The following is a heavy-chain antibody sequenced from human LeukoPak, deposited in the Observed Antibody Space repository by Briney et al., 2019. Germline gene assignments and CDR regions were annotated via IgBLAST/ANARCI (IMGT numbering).Heavy chain of an antibody. CDR1: GGSISSGGYY. CDR2: IYYSGSA. CDR3: ARVLVVPVAMPDF. D-gene: IGHD2-2*01. Sequence: SETLYLTCTVSGGSISSGGYYWSWIRQHPGKGLEWIGYIYYSGSAHYNPSLKSRITISVDTSKNQFSLNLTSVTAADTAVYYCARVLVVPVAMPDFWGQGTLVTVSS. J-gene: IGHJ4*02. V-gene: IGHV4-31*03.